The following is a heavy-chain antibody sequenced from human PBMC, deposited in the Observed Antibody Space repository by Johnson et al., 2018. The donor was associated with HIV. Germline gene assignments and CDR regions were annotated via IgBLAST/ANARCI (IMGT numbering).Heavy chain of an antibody. D-gene: IGHD3-10*01. CDR2: VKSKTAGGTI. J-gene: IGHJ3*02. Sequence: MLLVESGGGSVKSGGSLRVSCAASGFTFSNAWMSWVRQAPGKGLEWVGRVKSKTAGGTIDYAAAVKGSFLIPRDDSNNTLYLQMNGLKTEDTAMYYCTTMSALWFGDIHVFGDGFDIRGQGTMVTVSS. CDR1: GFTFSNAW. V-gene: IGHV3-15*01. CDR3: TTMSALWFGDIHVFGDGFDI.